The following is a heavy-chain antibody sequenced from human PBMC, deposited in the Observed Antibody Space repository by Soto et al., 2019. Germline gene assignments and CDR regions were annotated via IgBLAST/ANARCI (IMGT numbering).Heavy chain of an antibody. CDR3: ARDHVETAYSGPGRYFDY. CDR2: ISSSSSYI. J-gene: IGHJ4*02. CDR1: GFTFSSYS. V-gene: IGHV3-21*01. Sequence: PGGSLRLSCAASGFTFSSYSMNWVRQAPGKGLEWVSSISSSSSYIYYADSVKGRFTISRDNAKNSLYLQMNSLRAEDTAVYYWARDHVETAYSGPGRYFDYWGQGTLVTVSS. D-gene: IGHD5-12*01.